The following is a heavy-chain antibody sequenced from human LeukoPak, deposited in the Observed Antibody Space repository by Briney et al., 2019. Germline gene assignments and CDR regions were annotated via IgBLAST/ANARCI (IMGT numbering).Heavy chain of an antibody. J-gene: IGHJ4*02. CDR1: GFTFSSYG. D-gene: IGHD5-24*01. CDR2: IWYDGSNK. V-gene: IGHV3-33*06. CDR3: AKGKDGYNRTDC. Sequence: PGRSLRLSCAASGFTFSSYGMHWVRQAPGKGLEWVAVIWYDGSNKYYADSVKGRFTISRDNSKNTLYLQMNSLRAEDTAIYYCAKGKDGYNRTDCWGQGTLVTVSS.